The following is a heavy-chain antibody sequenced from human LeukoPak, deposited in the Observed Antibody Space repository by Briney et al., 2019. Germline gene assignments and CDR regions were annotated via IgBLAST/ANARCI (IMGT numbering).Heavy chain of an antibody. D-gene: IGHD3-22*01. CDR3: VRDHHRRHYDSQARDTFDI. CDR1: GFTFDDYA. V-gene: IGHV3-9*01. J-gene: IGHJ3*02. Sequence: PGGSLRLSCAASGFTFDDYALHWVRQAPGKGLESVSSINWNSGSIGYADSVKGRFTISRDNAKNSLYLQMNSLRAEDTAVYYCVRDHHRRHYDSQARDTFDIWGQGTMVTVSS. CDR2: INWNSGSI.